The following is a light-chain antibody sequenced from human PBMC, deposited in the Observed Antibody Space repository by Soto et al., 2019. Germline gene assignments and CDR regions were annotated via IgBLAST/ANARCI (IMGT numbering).Light chain of an antibody. Sequence: QSYLTQPASVSGSPGQSIAISCIGVRTDGDGHDYVSWYQQHPGQAPQLIIYDVYNRPSGVSDRVSGSKSGNTASLVISGLQAEDEADYFCTSYTASSPFYVFGAGTKVTVL. V-gene: IGLV2-14*03. CDR1: RTDGDGHDY. J-gene: IGLJ1*01. CDR3: TSYTASSPFYV. CDR2: DVY.